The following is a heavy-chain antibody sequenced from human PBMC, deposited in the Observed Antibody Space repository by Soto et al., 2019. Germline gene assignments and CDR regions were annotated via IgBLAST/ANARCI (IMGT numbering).Heavy chain of an antibody. CDR2: SRGSGIST. D-gene: IGHD4-4*01. V-gene: IGHV3-23*01. CDR3: VKPPVITASYYYYDMDV. Sequence: GGSLRLSCAASGFTFSTYPMRWVRQAPGKGLEWVSGSRGSGISTYYTDSVKGRFTISRDNSKNTFFLQMNSLRDEDTAVYYCVKPPVITASYYYYDMDVWGQGTTVTVSS. CDR1: GFTFSTYP. J-gene: IGHJ6*02.